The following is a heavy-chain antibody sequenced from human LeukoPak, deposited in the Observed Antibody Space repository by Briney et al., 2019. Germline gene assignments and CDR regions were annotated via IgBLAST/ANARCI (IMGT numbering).Heavy chain of an antibody. CDR1: GFSFRNYW. CDR2: TKPDGSAE. CDR3: ARDGGLHTNFDY. D-gene: IGHD2-15*01. J-gene: IGHJ4*02. V-gene: IGHV3-7*01. Sequence: GGSLTLSCAASGFSFRNYWMGGVRGAPGKGGEGVANTKPDGSAEYYADSVRGRFSTYRDDANNLLYLQKNSQRAEDTAVYYCARDGGLHTNFDYWGQGTLLTVSS.